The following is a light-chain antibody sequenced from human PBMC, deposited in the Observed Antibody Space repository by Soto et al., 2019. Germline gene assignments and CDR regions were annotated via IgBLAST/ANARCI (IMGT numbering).Light chain of an antibody. CDR2: DAS. V-gene: IGKV3-11*01. CDR3: QQCNNWPTYT. Sequence: EIVLTQSPDTLSLSPGERATLSCRASQSVRSSLAWYQQKPGQAPRLLIYDASNRATGIPARFSGSGSGTDFTLTISSLQSEDFAIYYCQQCNNWPTYTFGQGTKLEIK. CDR1: QSVRSS. J-gene: IGKJ2*01.